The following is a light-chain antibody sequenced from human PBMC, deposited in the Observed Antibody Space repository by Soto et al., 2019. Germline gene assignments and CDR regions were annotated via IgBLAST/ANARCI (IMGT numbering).Light chain of an antibody. CDR2: AAS. V-gene: IGKV1-27*01. Sequence: DIQMTQSPSSLSASVGGRVTITCRASQGISTYLAWYQQKPGKVPKLLIYAASTLQSGVPSRFSGSGSGTEFTLTISSLQPEDVATYYCQKYNSAPHTFGGGTKVEIK. CDR1: QGISTY. CDR3: QKYNSAPHT. J-gene: IGKJ4*01.